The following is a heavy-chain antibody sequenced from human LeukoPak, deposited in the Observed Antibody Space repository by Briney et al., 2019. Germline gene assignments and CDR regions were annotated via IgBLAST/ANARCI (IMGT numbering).Heavy chain of an antibody. Sequence: SETLSLTCTVSGYSISSGYYWGWIRQPPGKGLEWIGSIYHSGRTFYNPSLKSRVTISVDTSKNQFSLKLSSVTAAGTAVYYCAIRGHGVVTAVDYWGQGTLVTVSS. D-gene: IGHD2-21*02. CDR3: AIRGHGVVTAVDY. V-gene: IGHV4-38-2*02. CDR2: IYHSGRT. J-gene: IGHJ4*02. CDR1: GYSISSGYY.